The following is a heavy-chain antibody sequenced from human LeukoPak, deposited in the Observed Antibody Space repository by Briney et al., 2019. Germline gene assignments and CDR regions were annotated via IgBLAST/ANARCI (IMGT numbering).Heavy chain of an antibody. D-gene: IGHD2-2*01. CDR1: GGSFSGYS. CDR3: AREVLVSAADYYYYGMDV. CDR2: INHSGST. Sequence: SETLSLTCAVYGGSFSGYSWSWIRPPLGRGLEWVGEINHSGSTNYNPSLKSRVTISVDTSKNLFSLKLSSVTAADTAVYYCAREVLVSAADYYYYGMDVWGQGTTVTVSS. J-gene: IGHJ6*02. V-gene: IGHV4-34*01.